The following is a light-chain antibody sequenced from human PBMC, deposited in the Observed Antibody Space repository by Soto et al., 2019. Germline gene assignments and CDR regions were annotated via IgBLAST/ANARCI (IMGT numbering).Light chain of an antibody. J-gene: IGKJ4*01. V-gene: IGKV4-1*01. CDR3: QQYYSTPPT. CDR2: WAS. CDR1: QSVLYSSNNKNY. Sequence: DIVMTQSPDSLAVSLGERATINCKSSQSVLYSSNNKNYLAWYQQKPGQPPKELIYWASTRESGVPDRVSGSGSGTDFTLTISSLQAEDVAVYYCQQYYSTPPTFGGGTKVEIK.